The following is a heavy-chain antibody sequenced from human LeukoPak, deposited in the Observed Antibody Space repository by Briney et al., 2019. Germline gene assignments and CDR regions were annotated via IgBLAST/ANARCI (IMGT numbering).Heavy chain of an antibody. CDR1: GFTFDDYA. D-gene: IGHD3-10*02. Sequence: GGSLRLSCAASGFTFDDYAMHWVRQAPGKGLEGVSGISWNSGSIGYADSVKGRFTISRDNAKNSLYLQMNSLRAEDTALYYCAKDEKPKFGGDFDYWGQGTLVTVSS. CDR2: ISWNSGSI. CDR3: AKDEKPKFGGDFDY. J-gene: IGHJ4*02. V-gene: IGHV3-9*01.